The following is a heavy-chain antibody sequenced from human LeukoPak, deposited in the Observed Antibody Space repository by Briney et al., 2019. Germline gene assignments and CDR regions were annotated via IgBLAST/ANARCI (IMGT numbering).Heavy chain of an antibody. J-gene: IGHJ4*02. CDR2: IYYSGST. CDR3: ATLAGYSSSFSDY. CDR1: GGSISSYY. D-gene: IGHD6-13*01. Sequence: PSETLSLTCTVSGGSISSYYWSWIRQPPGKGLEWIGYIYYSGSTNYNPSLKSRVTISVDTSKNQFSLKLSSVTAADTAVYYCATLAGYSSSFSDYWGQGTLVTVSS. V-gene: IGHV4-59*08.